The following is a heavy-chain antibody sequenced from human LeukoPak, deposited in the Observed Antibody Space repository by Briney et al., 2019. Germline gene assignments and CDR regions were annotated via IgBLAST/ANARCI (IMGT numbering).Heavy chain of an antibody. J-gene: IGHJ5*01. Sequence: VKVSCKASGGTFSNYAITWVRQAPGQGLEWMGGIMSFFGVANYAQKFQGRVTVTSEESTSTAYIELTGLRSEDTAMYFCARERVVVAMGDLSDNNNWSDSWGQGTLVIVSS. D-gene: IGHD3-16*01. CDR1: GGTFSNYA. CDR2: IMSFFGVA. CDR3: ARERVVVAMGDLSDNNNWSDS. V-gene: IGHV1-69*01.